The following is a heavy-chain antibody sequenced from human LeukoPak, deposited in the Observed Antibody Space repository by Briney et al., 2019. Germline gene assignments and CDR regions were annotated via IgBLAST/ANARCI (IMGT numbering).Heavy chain of an antibody. Sequence: GGSLRLSCAASGFIFSSYWMHWVRQAPGKWLVCVARISIDGSETNYADSVKDRFTISRDNAKNTLYLHMNSLSAEDTAVYYCARDYYYDSSGYWNYWGQGTLVTVSS. J-gene: IGHJ4*02. CDR2: ISIDGSET. CDR3: ARDYYYDSSGYWNY. CDR1: GFIFSSYW. D-gene: IGHD3-22*01. V-gene: IGHV3-74*01.